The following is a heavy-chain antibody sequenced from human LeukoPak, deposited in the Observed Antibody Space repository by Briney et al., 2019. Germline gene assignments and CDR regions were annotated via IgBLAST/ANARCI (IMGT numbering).Heavy chain of an antibody. D-gene: IGHD2-2*01. CDR3: ARFCSSTSCYDY. J-gene: IGHJ4*02. Sequence: GGSLRLSCAASGFTFSSYSMNWVRQAPGKGLEWVSSISSSSSYIYYADSVEGRFTISRDNAKNSLYLQMNSLRAEDTAVYYCARFCSSTSCYDYWGQGTLVTVSS. V-gene: IGHV3-21*01. CDR1: GFTFSSYS. CDR2: ISSSSSYI.